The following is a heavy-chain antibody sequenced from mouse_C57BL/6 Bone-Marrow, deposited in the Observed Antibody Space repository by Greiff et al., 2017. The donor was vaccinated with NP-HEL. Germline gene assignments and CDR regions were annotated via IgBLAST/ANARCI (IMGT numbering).Heavy chain of an antibody. CDR1: G. CDR3: TYGNYYYAMDY. CDR2: IYPGNSDT. D-gene: IGHD2-1*01. Sequence: DVKLQESGTVLARPGASVKMSCKTSGQGLEWIGAIYPGNSDTSYNQKFKGKAKLTAVTSASTAYMELSSLTNEDSAVYYCTYGNYYYAMDYWGQGTSVTVSS. V-gene: IGHV1-5*01. J-gene: IGHJ4*01.